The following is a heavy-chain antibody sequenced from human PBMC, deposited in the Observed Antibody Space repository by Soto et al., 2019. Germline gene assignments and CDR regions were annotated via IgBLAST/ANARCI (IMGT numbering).Heavy chain of an antibody. Sequence: GGSLRLSCAASGFTFSSYGMHWVRQAPGKGLEWVAVISYDGSNKYYADSVKGRFTISRDNSKNTLYLQMNSLRAEDTAVYYCAKIIAVAGPYWGQGTLVTVSS. CDR3: AKIIAVAGPY. CDR2: ISYDGSNK. D-gene: IGHD6-19*01. CDR1: GFTFSSYG. V-gene: IGHV3-30*18. J-gene: IGHJ4*02.